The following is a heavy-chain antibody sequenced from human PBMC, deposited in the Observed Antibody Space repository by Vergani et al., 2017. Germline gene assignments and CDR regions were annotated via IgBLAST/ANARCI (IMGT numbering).Heavy chain of an antibody. CDR1: GYTLTELS. D-gene: IGHD1-26*01. Sequence: QVQLVQSGAEVKKPGASVKVSCKVSGYTLTELSMHWVRQAPGKGLEWMGGFDPEDGETIYAQKFQGRVTMTRDTSISTAYMELSRLRSDDTAVYYCARDLSGWEELFDYWGQGTLVTVSS. J-gene: IGHJ4*02. V-gene: IGHV1-24*01. CDR3: ARDLSGWEELFDY. CDR2: FDPEDGET.